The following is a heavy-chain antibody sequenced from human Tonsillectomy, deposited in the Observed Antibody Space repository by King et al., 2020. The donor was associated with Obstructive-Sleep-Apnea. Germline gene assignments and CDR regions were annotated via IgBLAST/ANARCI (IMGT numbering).Heavy chain of an antibody. CDR3: ARDGSMGGMDV. J-gene: IGHJ6*02. CDR1: GFTFSSYD. Sequence: VQLVESGGGWVQPGGSLRLSCAASGFTFSSYDMHWVRQATGKGLEWVSAIGSAGDTYYPGSVKGRFTISRDNAKNSLYLQMNSLRAGDTAVYYCARDGSMGGMDVWGQGTTVTVSS. D-gene: IGHD5-24*01. V-gene: IGHV3-13*04. CDR2: IGSAGDT.